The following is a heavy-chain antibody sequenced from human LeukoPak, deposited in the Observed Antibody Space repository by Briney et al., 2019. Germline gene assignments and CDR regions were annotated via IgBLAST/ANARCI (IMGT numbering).Heavy chain of an antibody. Sequence: GRSLRLSCAASGFTFDDYAMHWVRQAPGKGLEWVSGISWNSGSIGYADSVKGRFTISRDNAKNSLYLQMNSLRAEDTALYYCAKDRGGYSPHYYFDYWGQGTLVTVSS. CDR3: AKDRGGYSPHYYFDY. D-gene: IGHD3-10*01. V-gene: IGHV3-9*01. CDR1: GFTFDDYA. CDR2: ISWNSGSI. J-gene: IGHJ4*02.